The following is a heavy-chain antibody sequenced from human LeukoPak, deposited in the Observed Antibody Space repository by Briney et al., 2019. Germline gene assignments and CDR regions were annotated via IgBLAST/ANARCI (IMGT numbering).Heavy chain of an antibody. Sequence: GGSLRLSCAASGFTFSSYSMNWVRQAPGKGLEWVSSISSSSSYIYYADSVKGRFTISRDNAKNSLYLQMNSLRAEDTAVYYCARDSTYYFDSSGYYPRGQGTLVTVSS. J-gene: IGHJ4*02. CDR1: GFTFSSYS. CDR3: ARDSTYYFDSSGYYP. V-gene: IGHV3-21*01. CDR2: ISSSSSYI. D-gene: IGHD3-22*01.